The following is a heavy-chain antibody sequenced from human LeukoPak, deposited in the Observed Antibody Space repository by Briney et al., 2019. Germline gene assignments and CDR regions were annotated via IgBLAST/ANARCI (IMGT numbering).Heavy chain of an antibody. V-gene: IGHV3-23*01. D-gene: IGHD3-22*01. CDR1: GFTFSSYA. CDR2: ISGSGGST. Sequence: GGALRLSCAASGFTFSSYAMSWVRQAPGEGLEWVSAISGSGGSTYYADSVKGRFTISRDNSKNTLYLQMNSLRAEDTAVYYCVKESHDSSGWDFDYWGQGTLVTVSS. J-gene: IGHJ4*02. CDR3: VKESHDSSGWDFDY.